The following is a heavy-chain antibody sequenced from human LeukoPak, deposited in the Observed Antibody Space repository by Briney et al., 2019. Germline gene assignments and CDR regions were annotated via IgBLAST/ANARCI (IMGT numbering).Heavy chain of an antibody. D-gene: IGHD6-19*01. CDR3: ARLWDSTGLYFYYYMDV. V-gene: IGHV4-39*01. CDR1: GVSIRGDTYY. Sequence: SETLSLTCTVSGVSIRGDTYYWGWIRQPPGKGLEWIGNYHIGNTYYNPSLKSRVTISEDTSKNQFSLRVNSVTAADTAVYYCARLWDSTGLYFYYYMDVWGEGTTVIVSS. CDR2: YHIGNT. J-gene: IGHJ6*03.